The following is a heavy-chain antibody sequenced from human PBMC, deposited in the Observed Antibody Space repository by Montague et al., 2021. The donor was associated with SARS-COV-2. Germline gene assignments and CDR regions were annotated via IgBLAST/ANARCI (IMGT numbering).Heavy chain of an antibody. CDR1: GDSITPYGDSIGGYF. Sequence: SETLSLTCSVSGDSITPYGDSIGGYFWSWIRQPAGKGLEWIGRIYATGNFDYNPSLNSRVSMSMDTSKQEFSMRLISVTPADTARDYCARDAYYFGPGRERRGAFDPWGQGILVTVSS. CDR3: ARDAYYFGPGRERRGAFDP. J-gene: IGHJ5*02. V-gene: IGHV4-4*07. D-gene: IGHD2/OR15-2a*01. CDR2: IYATGNF.